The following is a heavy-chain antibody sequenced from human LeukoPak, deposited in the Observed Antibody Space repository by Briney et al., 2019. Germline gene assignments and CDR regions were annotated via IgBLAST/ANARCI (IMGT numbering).Heavy chain of an antibody. CDR2: INTGNGNT. V-gene: IGHV1-3*04. CDR1: GYTFTSYA. Sequence: ASVKVSCTASGYTFTSYAIHWVRQAPGQRLEWMGWINTGNGNTKYSQKFQGRVTITRDTSASTAYMELSSLRSEDTAVYYCAFSTGYIPPGNWGQGTLVTVSS. J-gene: IGHJ4*02. CDR3: AFSTGYIPPGN. D-gene: IGHD3-22*01.